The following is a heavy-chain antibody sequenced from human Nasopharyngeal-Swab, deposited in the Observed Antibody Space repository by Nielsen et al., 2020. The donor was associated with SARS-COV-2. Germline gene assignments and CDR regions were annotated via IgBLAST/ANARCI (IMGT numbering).Heavy chain of an antibody. CDR2: VNSDGSTK. Sequence: GESLKISCSASGFTFSSYWMQWVRQAPGKGLEWVARVNSDGSTKNHADSLQGRSSISRDNVKNEVYLQVSGLRGEDTAVYYCGRAGYYRIDYWGQGTLVTVSS. D-gene: IGHD2-15*01. CDR1: GFTFSSYW. CDR3: GRAGYYRIDY. J-gene: IGHJ4*02. V-gene: IGHV3-74*01.